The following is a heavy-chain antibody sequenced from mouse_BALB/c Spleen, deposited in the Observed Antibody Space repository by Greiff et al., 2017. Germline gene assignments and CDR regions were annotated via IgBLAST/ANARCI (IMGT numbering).Heavy chain of an antibody. J-gene: IGHJ4*01. CDR1: GFTFSDYY. CDR3: ARGMIHYYAMDY. V-gene: IGHV5-4*02. D-gene: IGHD2-3*01. Sequence: EVQVVESGGGLVKPGGSLKLSCAASGFTFSDYYMYWVRQTPEKRLEWVATISDGGSYTYYPDSVKGRFTISRDNAKNNLYLQMSSLKSEDTAMYYCARGMIHYYAMDYWGQGTSVTVSS. CDR2: ISDGGSYT.